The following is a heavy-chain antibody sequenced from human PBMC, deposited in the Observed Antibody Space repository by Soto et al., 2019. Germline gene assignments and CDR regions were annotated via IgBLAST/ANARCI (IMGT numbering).Heavy chain of an antibody. D-gene: IGHD6-19*01. Sequence: GGSLRLSCAASGFTFSSYGMHWVHQAPGKGLEWVAVISYDGSNKYYADSVKGRFTISRDNSKNTLYLQMNSLRAEDTAVYYCAKDPSIAVAGTSLFDYWGQGTLVTVSS. V-gene: IGHV3-30*18. CDR1: GFTFSSYG. J-gene: IGHJ4*02. CDR3: AKDPSIAVAGTSLFDY. CDR2: ISYDGSNK.